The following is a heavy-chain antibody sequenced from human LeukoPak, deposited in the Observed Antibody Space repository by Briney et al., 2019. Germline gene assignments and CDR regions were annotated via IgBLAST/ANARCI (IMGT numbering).Heavy chain of an antibody. Sequence: GGSLRLSCAASGFSLSSYAMSWVRQAPGKGLEWVSTISGSGGSTYYADSVKGRFTISRDNSKNTLYLQMNSLRVEDTAVYYCARLFFRRYYFDYWGQGTLVTVSS. CDR1: GFSLSSYA. D-gene: IGHD2-21*01. V-gene: IGHV3-23*01. CDR2: ISGSGGST. CDR3: ARLFFRRYYFDY. J-gene: IGHJ4*02.